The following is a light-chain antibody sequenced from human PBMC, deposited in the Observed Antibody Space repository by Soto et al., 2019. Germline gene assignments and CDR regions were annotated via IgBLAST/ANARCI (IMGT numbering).Light chain of an antibody. CDR3: QQYSSSPPT. CDR2: GAS. CDR1: QSLSSRY. J-gene: IGKJ4*01. V-gene: IGKV3-20*01. Sequence: EIVLTQSPGTLSLSPGDRATLSCRASQSLSSRYLAWYRQKPGQAPRLLIYGASNRATGIPDRFSGSGSGTDFTLTISRLEPDDFGVYYCQQYSSSPPTFGGGTKVEIK.